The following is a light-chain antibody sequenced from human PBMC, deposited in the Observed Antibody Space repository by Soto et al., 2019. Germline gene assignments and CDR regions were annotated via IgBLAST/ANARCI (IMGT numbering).Light chain of an antibody. CDR1: QSMNDW. V-gene: IGKV1-5*01. J-gene: IGKJ1*01. CDR2: DAS. CDR3: LRYNAFSQT. Sequence: DIQMTQSPSNLSASVGDRVTITCRASQSMNDWLAWYQQKPGKAPKVLIYDASSLQSGVPSRFSGSGSGTELTLTIDSLQPDDVATYYCLRYNAFSQTFGQGTKVEI.